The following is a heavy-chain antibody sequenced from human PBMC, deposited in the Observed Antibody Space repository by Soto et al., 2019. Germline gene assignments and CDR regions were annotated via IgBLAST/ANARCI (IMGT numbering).Heavy chain of an antibody. CDR3: ARVITIFGVASYYYYGMDV. V-gene: IGHV1-69*13. J-gene: IGHJ6*02. D-gene: IGHD3-3*01. CDR2: IIPIFGTA. CDR1: GGTFSSYA. Sequence: GASVKVSCKASGGTFSSYAISWVRQAPGQGLEWMGGIIPIFGTANYAQKFQGRVTITADESTSTAYMELSSLRSEDTAVYYCARVITIFGVASYYYYGMDVWGQGTTVTVSS.